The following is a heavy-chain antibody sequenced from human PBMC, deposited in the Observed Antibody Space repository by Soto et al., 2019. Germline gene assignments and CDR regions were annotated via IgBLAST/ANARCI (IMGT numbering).Heavy chain of an antibody. Sequence: ASVKVSCKASGYTFTGYYMHWVRQAPGQGLEWMGWINPNSGGTNYAQKFQGRVTMTRDTPISTAYMELSRLRSDDTAVYYCGRGAARSPDLNYYYGMDVWGQGTTVTVSS. CDR1: GYTFTGYY. J-gene: IGHJ6*02. V-gene: IGHV1-2*02. D-gene: IGHD6-6*01. CDR2: INPNSGGT. CDR3: GRGAARSPDLNYYYGMDV.